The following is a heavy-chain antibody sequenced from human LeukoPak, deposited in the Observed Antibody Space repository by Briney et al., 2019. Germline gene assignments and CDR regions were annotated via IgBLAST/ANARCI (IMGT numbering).Heavy chain of an antibody. V-gene: IGHV4-34*01. CDR1: GGSFSGYY. D-gene: IGHD1-14*01. CDR3: AKGGPEASAGLSWFDP. J-gene: IGHJ5*02. Sequence: PSETLSLTCAVYGGSFSGYYWSWIRQPPGKGLEWIGEINHSGSTNYNPSLKSRVTISVDTSKNQFSLKLSSVAAADTAVYYCAKGGPEASAGLSWFDPWGQGTLVTVSS. CDR2: INHSGST.